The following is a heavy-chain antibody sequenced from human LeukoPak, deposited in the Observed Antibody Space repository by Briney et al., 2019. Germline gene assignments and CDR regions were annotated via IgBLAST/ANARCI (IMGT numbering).Heavy chain of an antibody. CDR1: GFTFRGSA. J-gene: IGHJ4*02. Sequence: PGGSLKLYCAASGFTFRGSAIHWVRQASGKGLDWVGRIRSKAKSYATAYAESVKGRFTISRDDSENTAYLQMNSLKTEDTAVYYCTRLGEYSGNSDDYWGQGTLVTVSS. CDR2: IRSKAKSYAT. CDR3: TRLGEYSGNSDDY. V-gene: IGHV3-73*01. D-gene: IGHD5-12*01.